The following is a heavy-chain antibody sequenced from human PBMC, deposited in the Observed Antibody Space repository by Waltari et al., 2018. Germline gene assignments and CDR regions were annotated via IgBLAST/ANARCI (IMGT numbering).Heavy chain of an antibody. CDR2: INPNGGGT. CDR3: ARDGVVRGVITE. D-gene: IGHD3-10*01. V-gene: IGHV1-2*02. Sequence: QVHLVQSGAEVKKPGASVKVSCKASGYTFTGYYMHWVRQAPGQGLEWMGWINPNGGGTNYAQKFQGRVTVTRDTSTSTAYMELSRLRSDDTAVYYCARDGVVRGVITEWGQGTLVTVSS. CDR1: GYTFTGYY. J-gene: IGHJ1*01.